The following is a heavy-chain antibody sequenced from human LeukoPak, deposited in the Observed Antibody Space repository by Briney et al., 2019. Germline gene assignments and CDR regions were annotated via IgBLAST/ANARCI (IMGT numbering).Heavy chain of an antibody. Sequence: HSGGSLRLSCEASGFTFSAYAMSWVRQAPGKGLEWVANIDQDGGVKNYVDSVKGRFTISRDNAKNSLYLQMNSLRGEDTAVYYCATDRYSSGCGDCWGQGTLVTVSS. J-gene: IGHJ4*02. CDR2: IDQDGGVK. D-gene: IGHD6-25*01. V-gene: IGHV3-7*05. CDR1: GFTFSAYA. CDR3: ATDRYSSGCGDC.